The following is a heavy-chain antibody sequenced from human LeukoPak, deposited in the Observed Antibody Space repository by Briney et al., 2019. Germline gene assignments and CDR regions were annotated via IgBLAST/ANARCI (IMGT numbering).Heavy chain of an antibody. V-gene: IGHV4-59*01. Sequence: SETLSLTCTVSGGSISSYYWSWIRQPPGMGPEWIGYIYYSGSTNYNPSLKNRVTISVDTSKDQFSLRLTSVTAADTAMYYCARSFLGDWYFDLWGRGTLVTVSS. CDR3: ARSFLGDWYFDL. D-gene: IGHD1-26*01. J-gene: IGHJ2*01. CDR1: GGSISSYY. CDR2: IYYSGST.